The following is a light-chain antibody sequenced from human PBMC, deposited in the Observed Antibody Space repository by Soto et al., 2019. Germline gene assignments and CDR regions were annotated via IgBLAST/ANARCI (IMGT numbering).Light chain of an antibody. CDR1: SSNIGSTT. Sequence: QSVLTQPPSASGTPGQRVTISCSGSSSNIGSTTVNWYQHLPGTAPKLLIYSNNQRPSGVPDRFSGSKSDTSASLAISGLQSEDEADYYCAAWDDSLNGFYVFGTGTKDTVL. CDR2: SNN. CDR3: AAWDDSLNGFYV. J-gene: IGLJ1*01. V-gene: IGLV1-44*01.